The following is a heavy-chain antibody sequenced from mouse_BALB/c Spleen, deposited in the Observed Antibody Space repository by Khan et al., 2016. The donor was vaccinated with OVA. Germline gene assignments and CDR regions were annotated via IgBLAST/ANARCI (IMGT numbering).Heavy chain of an antibody. V-gene: IGHV1S136*01. J-gene: IGHJ3*01. CDR1: GYTFTSYV. CDR3: ATQGSTYTCFAY. CDR2: IYTFNDDS. Sequence: VQLQQSGPELLKPGASVKMSCKASGYTFTSYVMHWVKQKPGQGLEWIGCIYTFNDDSKYSEKFKGKATLSSDTSSNTAYMELSSMTSEDSAVSYCATQGSTYTCFAYWGQGTLVTVSA.